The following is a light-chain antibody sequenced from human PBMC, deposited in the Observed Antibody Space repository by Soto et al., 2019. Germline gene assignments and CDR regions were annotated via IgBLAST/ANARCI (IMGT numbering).Light chain of an antibody. CDR2: DVS. Sequence: EIVLSQSPATLSLSPGERATLSCRASQSVSESLAWYQQKPGQAPRLLIYDVSYRATGIPVRFSGSGSGTDFTLTISSLEPEDFAVYYCQQRSNWLFTFGPGTKVDIK. CDR3: QQRSNWLFT. V-gene: IGKV3-11*01. CDR1: QSVSES. J-gene: IGKJ3*01.